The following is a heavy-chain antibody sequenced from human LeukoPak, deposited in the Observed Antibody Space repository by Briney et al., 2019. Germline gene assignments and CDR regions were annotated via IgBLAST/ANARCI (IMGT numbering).Heavy chain of an antibody. CDR1: GFIFSSYW. Sequence: GGSLRLSCAASGFIFSSYWMSWVRQAPGKGLEWVANINQAGSEKYFVDSVRGRFTISRDNAKNSLYLQMNSLRVEDTAVYYCASSPYSSSGYWGQGTLVTVSS. D-gene: IGHD6-13*01. CDR3: ASSPYSSSGY. V-gene: IGHV3-7*01. CDR2: INQAGSEK. J-gene: IGHJ4*02.